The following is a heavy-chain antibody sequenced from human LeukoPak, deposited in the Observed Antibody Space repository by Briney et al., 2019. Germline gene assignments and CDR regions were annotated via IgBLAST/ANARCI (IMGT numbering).Heavy chain of an antibody. CDR1: GYTFTSYY. Sequence: ASVKVSCKASGYTFTSYYMHWVRQAPGQGLEWMGIINPSGGSTSYAQKFQGRVTMTRDTSTSTVYMELSSLIPEDTAVYYCARGGKIFGVGTEAMDVWGKGTTVTVSS. V-gene: IGHV1-46*01. J-gene: IGHJ6*03. CDR3: ARGGKIFGVGTEAMDV. D-gene: IGHD3-3*01. CDR2: INPSGGST.